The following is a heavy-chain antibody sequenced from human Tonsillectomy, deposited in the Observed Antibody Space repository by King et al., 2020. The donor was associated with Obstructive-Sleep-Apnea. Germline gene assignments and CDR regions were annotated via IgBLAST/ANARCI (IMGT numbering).Heavy chain of an antibody. CDR2: IWYDGSNK. J-gene: IGHJ4*02. CDR3: AKDKRSAVAGLDY. CDR1: GFTFNSYG. D-gene: IGHD6-19*01. Sequence: VQLVESGGGVVQPGRSLRLSCAASGFTFNSYGMHWVRQAPGKGLEWVAIIWYDGSNKYYADSVKGRFTISRDNSKNTLYLQMNSLRVEDTAFYYCAKDKRSAVAGLDYWGQGTLVTVSS. V-gene: IGHV3-33*06.